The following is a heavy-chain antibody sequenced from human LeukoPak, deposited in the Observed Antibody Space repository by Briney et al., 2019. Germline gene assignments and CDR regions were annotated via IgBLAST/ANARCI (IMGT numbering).Heavy chain of an antibody. V-gene: IGHV1-46*01. CDR3: AISGYCGGDCYAFDI. CDR1: GHTFTSYY. CDR2: INPSGGST. Sequence: ASVKVSCKASGHTFTSYYMHWVRQAPGQGLEWMGIINPSGGSTSYAQKFQGRVTMTRDTSTSTVYMELSSLRSEDTAVYYCAISGYCGGDCYAFDIWGQGTMVTVSS. J-gene: IGHJ3*02. D-gene: IGHD2-21*02.